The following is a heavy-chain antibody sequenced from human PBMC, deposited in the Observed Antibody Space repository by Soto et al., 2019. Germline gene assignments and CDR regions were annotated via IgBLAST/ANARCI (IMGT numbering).Heavy chain of an antibody. V-gene: IGHV4-34*01. D-gene: IGHD5-12*01. CDR1: GGSFSGYY. CDR2: IKDGGLT. J-gene: IGHJ4*02. CDR3: ARGQEGVVATH. Sequence: QVQLQQWGAGLLKPAETLSLTCVVYGGSFSGYYWSWIRQPPGKGLEWIGEIKDGGLTNYRPSLTSRATISKDTPNNQFSLKLHSVTAADTAVYYCARGQEGVVATHWDQGALVTVSS.